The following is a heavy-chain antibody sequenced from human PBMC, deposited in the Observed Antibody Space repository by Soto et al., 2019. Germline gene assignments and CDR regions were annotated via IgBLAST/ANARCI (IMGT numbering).Heavy chain of an antibody. D-gene: IGHD3-16*01. J-gene: IGHJ4*02. CDR2: IIPILGIA. Sequence: QVQLVQSGAEVKKPGSSVKVSCKASGGTFSSYTISWVRQAPGQGLEWMGRIIPILGIANYAQKFQGRVTITADKSTGTAYMELSSLRSEDTAVYYCARTRGPSRGPVWGSYFDYWGQGTLVTVSS. CDR1: GGTFSSYT. CDR3: ARTRGPSRGPVWGSYFDY. V-gene: IGHV1-69*02.